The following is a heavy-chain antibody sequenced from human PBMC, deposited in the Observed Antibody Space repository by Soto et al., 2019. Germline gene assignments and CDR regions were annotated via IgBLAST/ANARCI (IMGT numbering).Heavy chain of an antibody. CDR3: ARSGYSYGPNPLLY. J-gene: IGHJ4*02. CDR2: IFHSGST. D-gene: IGHD5-18*01. CDR1: GGSMSNRYYY. V-gene: IGHV4-31*03. Sequence: SETLSLTCTVSGGSMSNRYYYWSWVRQNPGQGLEWIGHIFHSGSTYYNPSLKSRVTISVDTSKNKISLKLSSVTAADTAVYYCARSGYSYGPNPLLYWGQGTLVTV.